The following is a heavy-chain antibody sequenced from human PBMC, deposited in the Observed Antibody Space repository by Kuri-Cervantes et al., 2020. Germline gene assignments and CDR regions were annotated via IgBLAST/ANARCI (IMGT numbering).Heavy chain of an antibody. V-gene: IGHV1-2*02. CDR1: GYTFTGYY. D-gene: IGHD5-24*01. J-gene: IGHJ6*02. Sequence: GGSLRLSCAASGYTFTGYYMHWVRQAPGQGLEWMGWINPNSGGTNYAQKFQGRVTMARDTSISTAYMELSRLRSDDTAVYYCARVLVGGGWLQLWGQGTTVTVSS. CDR3: ARVLVGGGWLQL. CDR2: INPNSGGT.